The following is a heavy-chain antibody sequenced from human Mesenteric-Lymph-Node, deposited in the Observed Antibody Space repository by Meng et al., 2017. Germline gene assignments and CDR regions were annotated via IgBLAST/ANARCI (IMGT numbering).Heavy chain of an antibody. CDR1: GFTFSSYE. D-gene: IGHD6-6*01. CDR3: ARGGYSSSSGYYGMDV. CDR2: ISSSGSTI. Sequence: GGSLRLSCAASGFTFSSYEMNWVRQAPGKGLEWVSYISSSGSTIYYADSVKGRFTISRDNAKNSLYLQMNSLRAEDTAVYYCARGGYSSSSGYYGMDVWGQGTTVTVSS. V-gene: IGHV3-48*03. J-gene: IGHJ6*02.